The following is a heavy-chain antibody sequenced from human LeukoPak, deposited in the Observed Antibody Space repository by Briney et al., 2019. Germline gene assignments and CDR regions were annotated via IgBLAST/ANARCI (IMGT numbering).Heavy chain of an antibody. V-gene: IGHV3-21*01. Sequence: GGSLRLSCAASGFTFSSYSMNWVRQAPGKGLEWVSSISSSSSSYIYYADSVKGRFTISRDNAKNSLYLQMNSLRAEDTAVYYCARDQGVAGTYGPTTYFDYWGQGTLVTVSS. D-gene: IGHD6-19*01. CDR3: ARDQGVAGTYGPTTYFDY. CDR1: GFTFSSYS. CDR2: ISSSSSSYI. J-gene: IGHJ4*02.